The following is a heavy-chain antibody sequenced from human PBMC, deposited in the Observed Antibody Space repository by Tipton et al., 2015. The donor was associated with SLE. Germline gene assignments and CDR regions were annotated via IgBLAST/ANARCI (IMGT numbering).Heavy chain of an antibody. CDR1: GFTFSSYA. CDR3: AKFEKTTDFYLDS. Sequence: SLRLSCATSGFTFSSYALSWVRRAPGKGLEWVSAISGGGGSTYYADFVKGRVSISNDKSKKTLFLQMNSLRVDDTATYYCAKFEKTTDFYLDSWGQGTLVSVSS. D-gene: IGHD1/OR15-1a*01. V-gene: IGHV3-23*01. J-gene: IGHJ4*02. CDR2: ISGGGGST.